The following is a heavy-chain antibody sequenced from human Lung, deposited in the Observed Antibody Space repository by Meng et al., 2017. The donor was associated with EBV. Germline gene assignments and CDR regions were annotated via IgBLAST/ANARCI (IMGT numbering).Heavy chain of an antibody. CDR3: ARDTSKSSGRHAYLDY. CDR1: GYTFNRHD. D-gene: IGHD6-19*01. V-gene: IGHV1-18*01. Sequence: QVRRGAAGAWEEMTAATITVSCKTSGYTFNRHDITVVRQVPGQELEYLGWISGYNGDTIYAQNLQGRVTMTTDTSTNIAYMELRSLRADETAVYYCARDTSKSSGRHAYLDYWGQGTLVTVSS. CDR2: ISGYNGDT. J-gene: IGHJ4*02.